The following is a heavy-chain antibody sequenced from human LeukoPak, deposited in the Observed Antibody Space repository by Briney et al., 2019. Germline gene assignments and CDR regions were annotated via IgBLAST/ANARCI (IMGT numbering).Heavy chain of an antibody. CDR2: ISSSGSTI. Sequence: GGTLRLSCAASGFTFSSYEMNWVRQAPGKGLEWVSYISSSGSTIYYADSVKGRFTISRDNAKNSLYLQMNSLRAEDTAVYYCARSKRYSSPFWNWFDPWGQGTLVTVSS. V-gene: IGHV3-48*03. CDR1: GFTFSSYE. D-gene: IGHD6-6*01. J-gene: IGHJ5*02. CDR3: ARSKRYSSPFWNWFDP.